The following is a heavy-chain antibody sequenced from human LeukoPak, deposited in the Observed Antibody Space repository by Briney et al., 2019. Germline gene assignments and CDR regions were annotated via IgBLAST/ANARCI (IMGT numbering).Heavy chain of an antibody. J-gene: IGHJ6*03. CDR3: ARASFGIVPAAMGYYYYYMDV. CDR1: GGTLSSYA. CDR2: IIPIFGTA. Sequence: ASVKGSCKASGGTLSSYAISWVRQAPGQGLEWMGGIIPIFGTANYAQKFQGRVTITTDESTSTAYMELSSLRSEDTAVYYCARASFGIVPAAMGYYYYYMDVWGKGTTVTVSS. D-gene: IGHD2-2*01. V-gene: IGHV1-69*05.